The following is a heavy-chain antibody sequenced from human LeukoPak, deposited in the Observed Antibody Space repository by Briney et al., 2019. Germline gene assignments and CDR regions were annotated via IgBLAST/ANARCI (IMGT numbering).Heavy chain of an antibody. J-gene: IGHJ3*02. CDR2: INAGNGNT. D-gene: IGHD1-26*01. Sequence: ASVKVSCKASGYTFTSYAMHWVRQAPGQRLEWMGWINAGNGNTKYSQKFQGRVTITRDTSASTAYMELSSLRSEDTAVYYCARGKGATPGSDAFDIWGQGTMVTVSS. CDR3: ARGKGATPGSDAFDI. V-gene: IGHV1-3*01. CDR1: GYTFTSYA.